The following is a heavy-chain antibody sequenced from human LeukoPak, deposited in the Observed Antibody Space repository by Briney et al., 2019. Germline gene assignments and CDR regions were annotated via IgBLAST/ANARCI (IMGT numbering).Heavy chain of an antibody. CDR2: ISSSATYI. J-gene: IGHJ6*02. Sequence: GGSLRLSCAASGFTFSDYNMNWVRQAPGKGLGWVSSISSSATYIYYADSVKGRFTISRDNAKTSLSLQMNSLRAEDTAVYYCARILVVPAANYYYSYGMDVWGQGTTVTVSS. CDR3: ARILVVPAANYYYSYGMDV. CDR1: GFTFSDYN. V-gene: IGHV3-21*06. D-gene: IGHD2-2*01.